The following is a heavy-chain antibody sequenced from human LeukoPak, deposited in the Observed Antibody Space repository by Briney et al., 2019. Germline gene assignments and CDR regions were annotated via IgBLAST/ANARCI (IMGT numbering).Heavy chain of an antibody. J-gene: IGHJ4*02. D-gene: IGHD2-15*01. CDR2: FDPEDGET. CDR3: ATDDLQVCGSCYGY. V-gene: IGHV1-24*01. CDR1: GYTLTELS. Sequence: GASVKVSCKVSGYTLTELSMHWVRQAPGKGLEWMGGFDPEDGETIYAQKFQGRVTMTEDTSTDTAYMELSSLRSEDTAVYYCATDDLQVCGSCYGYWGQGTLVTVSS.